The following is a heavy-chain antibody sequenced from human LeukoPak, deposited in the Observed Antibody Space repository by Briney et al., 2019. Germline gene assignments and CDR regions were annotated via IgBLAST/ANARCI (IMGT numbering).Heavy chain of an antibody. J-gene: IGHJ5*02. CDR2: IYYSGST. D-gene: IGHD3-22*01. Sequence: SETLSLTCTVSGGSISSSSYYWGWIRQPPGKGLEWIGSIYYSGSTYYNPSLKSRVTISVDTSKNQFSLKLSSVTAADTAVYYCARFGITMIVAENWFDPWGQGTLVTVSS. CDR1: GGSISSSSYY. V-gene: IGHV4-39*07. CDR3: ARFGITMIVAENWFDP.